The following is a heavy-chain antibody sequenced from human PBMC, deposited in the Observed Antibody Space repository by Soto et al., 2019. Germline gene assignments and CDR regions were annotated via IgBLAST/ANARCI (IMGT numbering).Heavy chain of an antibody. CDR3: ARVLGYCTGGNCHPDY. Sequence: SLTCTVSGGSISSGGYYWSWIRQHPGKGLEWIGFIYYSGYTYYNPSLKSRVSISVDTSKNQFSLKLSSVTAADTAVYYCARVLGYCTGGNCHPDYWGQGTLVTVSS. CDR2: IYYSGYT. D-gene: IGHD2-15*01. V-gene: IGHV4-31*02. CDR1: GGSISSGGYY. J-gene: IGHJ4*02.